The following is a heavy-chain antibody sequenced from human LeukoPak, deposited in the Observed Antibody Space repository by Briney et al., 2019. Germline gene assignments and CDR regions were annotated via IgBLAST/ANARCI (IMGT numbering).Heavy chain of an antibody. CDR2: TYASGTI. J-gene: IGHJ4*02. CDR3: ARSRGYSYGYRFDY. CDR1: GGSISSTSYY. V-gene: IGHV4-61*02. Sequence: PSETLSLTCAVAGGSISSTSYYWNWIRQPAGKGLEWIGRTYASGTINFNPSLKSRVTLSLDMSKNQLSLRLTSVTAADTAVYYCARSRGYSYGYRFDYWGQGTLVTVSS. D-gene: IGHD5-18*01.